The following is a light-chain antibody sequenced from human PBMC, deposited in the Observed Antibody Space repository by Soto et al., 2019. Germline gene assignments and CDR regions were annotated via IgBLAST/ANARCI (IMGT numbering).Light chain of an antibody. CDR2: KAS. V-gene: IGKV1-5*03. J-gene: IGKJ1*01. Sequence: DIQMTQSPSNLSASVGDRVTITCRASQSIGSRLAWYQQKPGKAPNLLIYKASTLESGVPGRFSGSGSGTEFTLTISSLQPDDFATYYCQQYNSYPWTFGQGTKVEIK. CDR3: QQYNSYPWT. CDR1: QSIGSR.